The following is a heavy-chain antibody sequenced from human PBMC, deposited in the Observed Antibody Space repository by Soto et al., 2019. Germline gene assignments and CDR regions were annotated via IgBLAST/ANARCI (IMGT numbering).Heavy chain of an antibody. J-gene: IGHJ3*02. CDR2: IYHSGSH. D-gene: IGHD3-22*01. Sequence: QLQLQESGSGLVKPSQTLSLTRGVSGGSVSSGGNAWSWIRQPPVKGLEWIGYIYHSGSHYYTPSLKSRVTISLDRSKNQFSLKLTSVTAADTAVYYCARGGWDYYPMETFDIWGQGTMVTVSS. CDR3: ARGGWDYYPMETFDI. CDR1: GGSVSSGGNA. V-gene: IGHV4-30-2*01.